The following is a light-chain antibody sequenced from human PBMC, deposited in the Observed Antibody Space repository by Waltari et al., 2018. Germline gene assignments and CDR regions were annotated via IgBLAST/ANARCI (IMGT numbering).Light chain of an antibody. CDR2: AAS. J-gene: IGKJ1*01. Sequence: DIQMTQSPSSLSASVGDRVTITCRASQGISNALAWYQQKPGRAPNLLLYAASRLKSGVPSRFIGGGSWTDYTLIISSLQPEDFATYYCHQYYLPPWTFGQGTKVEIK. CDR1: QGISNA. CDR3: HQYYLPPWT. V-gene: IGKV1-NL1*01.